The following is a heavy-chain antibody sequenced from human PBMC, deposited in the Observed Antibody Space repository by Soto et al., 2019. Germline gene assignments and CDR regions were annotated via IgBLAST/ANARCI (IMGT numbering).Heavy chain of an antibody. V-gene: IGHV5-10-1*01. CDR3: ARHGGPGDSPTYYYYYGMDV. CDR1: GYSFTSYW. CDR2: IDPSDSYT. D-gene: IGHD4-17*01. J-gene: IGHJ6*02. Sequence: GESLKISCKISGYSFTSYWISWVRQMPGKGLEWMGRIDPSDSYTNYSPSFQGHVTISADKSISTAYLQWSSLKASDTAMYYCARHGGPGDSPTYYYYYGMDVWGQGTTVTVSS.